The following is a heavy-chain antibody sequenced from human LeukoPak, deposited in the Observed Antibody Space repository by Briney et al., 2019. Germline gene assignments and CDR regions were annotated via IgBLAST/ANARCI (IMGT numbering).Heavy chain of an antibody. CDR1: GYTFTYYA. CDR3: ARDFFDSHYYGSGSYPWFDP. CDR2: INAGNGNT. V-gene: IGHV1-3*01. D-gene: IGHD3-10*01. J-gene: IGHJ5*02. Sequence: GASVKVSCKASGYTFTYYAMHWVRQAPGQRLEWMGWINAGNGNTKYSQEFQGRVTTTRDTSARTAYMELRSLRSDDTAVYYCARDFFDSHYYGSGSYPWFDPWGQGTLVTVSS.